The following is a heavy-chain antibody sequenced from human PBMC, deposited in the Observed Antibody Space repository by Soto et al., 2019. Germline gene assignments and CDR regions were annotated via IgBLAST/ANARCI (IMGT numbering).Heavy chain of an antibody. CDR3: ERDGRRRGMDV. D-gene: IGHD6-6*01. J-gene: IGHJ6*02. CDR1: GFTFSSYA. V-gene: IGHV3-30-3*01. Sequence: SLRLSCAASGFTFSSYAMHWVRQAPGKGLEWVAVISYDGSNKYYADSVKGRFTISRDNSKNTLYLQMNSLRAEDTAVYYCERDGRRRGMDVCGQGTTVTVSS. CDR2: ISYDGSNK.